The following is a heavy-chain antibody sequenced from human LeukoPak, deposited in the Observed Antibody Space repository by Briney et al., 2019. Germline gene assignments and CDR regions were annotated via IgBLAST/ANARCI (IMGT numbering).Heavy chain of an antibody. CDR1: GFTFSSYW. CDR2: IKQDGSEK. J-gene: IGHJ4*02. V-gene: IGHV3-7*01. CDR3: AREDRYSSSWYYY. D-gene: IGHD6-13*01. Sequence: GGSLRLSCAASGFTFSSYWMSWVRQAPGKGLEWVANIKQDGSEKYYVDSVKGRFTISRDNAKNSLYLQMNSLRAEDTAVYYCAREDRYSSSWYYYWGQGTLVTASS.